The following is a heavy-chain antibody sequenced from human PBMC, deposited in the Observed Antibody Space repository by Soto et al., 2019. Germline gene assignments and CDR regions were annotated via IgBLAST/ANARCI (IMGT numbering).Heavy chain of an antibody. CDR2: IIPLPDIT. CDR1: GGTFSTYI. CDR3: ARDRITTRGDAFDL. D-gene: IGHD3-3*01. J-gene: IGHJ3*01. V-gene: IGHV1-69*08. Sequence: QVQLVQSGAAVRKPGSSVKVSCKAPGGTFSTYIISWVRQAPGQGREWMGRIIPLPDITNYAQKFQGRVTVTADRSTSTAYMELTSRKSEDTAVYYCARDRITTRGDAFDLWGQGTMVTVSS.